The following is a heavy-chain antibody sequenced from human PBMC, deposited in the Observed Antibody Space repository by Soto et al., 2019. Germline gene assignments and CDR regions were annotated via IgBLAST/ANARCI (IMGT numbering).Heavy chain of an antibody. CDR1: GFTFSSYW. V-gene: IGHV3-74*01. CDR2: INSDGSST. Sequence: GGSLRLSCAASGFTFSSYWMHWVRQAPGKGLVWVSRINSDGSSTSYADSVKGRFTISRDNAKNTLYLQMNSLRAEDTAVYYCARAGYVVVPAASYYYYYMDVWGKGTTVTVSS. CDR3: ARAGYVVVPAASYYYYYMDV. J-gene: IGHJ6*03. D-gene: IGHD2-2*01.